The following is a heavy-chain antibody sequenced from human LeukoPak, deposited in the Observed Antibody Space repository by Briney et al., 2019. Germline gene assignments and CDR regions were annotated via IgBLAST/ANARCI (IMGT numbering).Heavy chain of an antibody. CDR2: IYYSGST. D-gene: IGHD1-26*01. CDR1: GGSISSSSYY. J-gene: IGHJ4*02. V-gene: IGHV4-39*07. CDR3: ARELHSGSYYFDY. Sequence: SETLSLTCTVSGGSISSSSYYWGWIRQPPGKGLEWIGSIYYSGSTYYNPSLKGRVTISVDTSKNQFSLKLSSVTAADTAVYYCARELHSGSYYFDYWGQGTLVTVSS.